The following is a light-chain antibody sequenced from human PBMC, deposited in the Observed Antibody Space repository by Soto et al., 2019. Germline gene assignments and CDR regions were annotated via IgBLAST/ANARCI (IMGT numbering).Light chain of an antibody. J-gene: IGKJ5*01. CDR3: QQSGSSPIT. Sequence: EIVLTQSPGTLSLSPGDRATLSCRASQSVSSNFLAWYQQTPGRAPRLLIYGASSRATGIPDRFSGSGSGTDFILTVSRLEPEDFAVYYCQQSGSSPITFGQGTRLEIK. CDR2: GAS. V-gene: IGKV3-20*01. CDR1: QSVSSNF.